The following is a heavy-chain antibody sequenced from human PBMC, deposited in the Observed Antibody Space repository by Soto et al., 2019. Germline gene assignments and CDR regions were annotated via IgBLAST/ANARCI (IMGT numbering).Heavy chain of an antibody. CDR1: GFTFSNYA. CDR3: ANSDWYNPDGYSQH. V-gene: IGHV3-23*01. J-gene: IGHJ1*01. Sequence: GGSLRLSCAASGFTFSNYAMSWVRQAPGKGLEWVSGISGSGGSTYYADSVKGRFTISRDNSKNTLYLQMNSLRAEDTAVYYSANSDWYNPDGYSQHWGQGTLVTVS. CDR2: ISGSGGST. D-gene: IGHD6-19*01.